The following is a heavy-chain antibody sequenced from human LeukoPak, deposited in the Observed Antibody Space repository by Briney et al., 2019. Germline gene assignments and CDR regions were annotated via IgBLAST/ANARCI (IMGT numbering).Heavy chain of an antibody. CDR3: ARGVGAKAAFDI. CDR2: IYYSGST. CDR1: GGSISTYY. D-gene: IGHD1-26*01. J-gene: IGHJ3*02. Sequence: SETLSLTXTVSGGSISTYYWSWIRQPPGKGLEWIGYIYYSGSTNYNPSLKSRLSISVDTSKNQFSLKLTSVTAADTAVYYCARGVGAKAAFDIWGQGTMVTVSS. V-gene: IGHV4-59*01.